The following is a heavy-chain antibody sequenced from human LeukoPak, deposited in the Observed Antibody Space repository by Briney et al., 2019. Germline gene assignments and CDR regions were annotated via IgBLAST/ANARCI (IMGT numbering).Heavy chain of an antibody. V-gene: IGHV3-48*01. D-gene: IGHD2-2*01. J-gene: IGHJ1*01. Sequence: GGSLRLSCAASGFTFSSYSMNWVRQAPGKGLEWVSYISSSSSTIYYADSVKGRFTISRDNAKNSLYLQMNSLRAEDTAVYYCARDRFSRYCSSTSCSVGYFQHWGQGTLVTVSS. CDR3: ARDRFSRYCSSTSCSVGYFQH. CDR1: GFTFSSYS. CDR2: ISSSSSTI.